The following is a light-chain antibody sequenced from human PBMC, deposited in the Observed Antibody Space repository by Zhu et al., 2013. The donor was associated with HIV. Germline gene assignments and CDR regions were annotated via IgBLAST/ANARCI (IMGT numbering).Light chain of an antibody. V-gene: IGLV3-21*04. Sequence: SYVLTQPPSVSVAPGKTASITCGGNNIGRKSVHWYQQKPGQAPVLVIYDDSDRPSGIPERFSGSNSGNTATLTISRVEAGDEADYYCHVWDSSADVAIFGGGTKLTVL. J-gene: IGLJ2*01. CDR2: DDS. CDR3: HVWDSSADVAI. CDR1: NIGRKS.